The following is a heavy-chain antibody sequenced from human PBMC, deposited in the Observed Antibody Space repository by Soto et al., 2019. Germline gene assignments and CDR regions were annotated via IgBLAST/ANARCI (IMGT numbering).Heavy chain of an antibody. CDR3: ARDRFDSWGHIDYGLEV. J-gene: IGHJ6*02. Sequence: ETRSLSCVVDGGDLSAYSWNLLRQSPGMGLEWIGEITHGGSTDYNPALKSRLVMSVDTSKNQSSLRVTSVKAADAAVYFCARDRFDSWGHIDYGLEVWGQGTTVTVSS. D-gene: IGHD3-3*01. CDR2: ITHGGST. CDR1: GGDLSAYS. V-gene: IGHV4-34*01.